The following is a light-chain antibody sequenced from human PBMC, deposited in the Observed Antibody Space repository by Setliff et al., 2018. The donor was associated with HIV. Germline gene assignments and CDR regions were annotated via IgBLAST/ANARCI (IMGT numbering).Light chain of an antibody. CDR2: EVT. CDR3: SSYTSTRALL. CDR1: SSDVGGYNF. V-gene: IGLV2-14*01. J-gene: IGLJ2*01. Sequence: QSALTQPASVSGSPGQSVTISCTGTSSDVGGYNFVSWYQQHPGKTPELLIYEVTNRPSGVSDRFSGSKSGNTASLTISGLQPEDEADYYCSSYTSTRALLFGGGTK.